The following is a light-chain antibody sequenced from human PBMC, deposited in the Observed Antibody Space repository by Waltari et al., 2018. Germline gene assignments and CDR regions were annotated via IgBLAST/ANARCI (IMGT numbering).Light chain of an antibody. CDR1: QSIETN. CDR2: GAS. Sequence: VMTQSPATLSLFPGERAVLSCWASQSIETNLAWFQQKPGQAPRLLISGASTRATNVPTRFSGSGSGTAFTLTINGLQPEDAAVYFCHQYYLTPWTFGQGTKLEIK. CDR3: HQYYLTPWT. V-gene: IGKV3-15*01. J-gene: IGKJ1*01.